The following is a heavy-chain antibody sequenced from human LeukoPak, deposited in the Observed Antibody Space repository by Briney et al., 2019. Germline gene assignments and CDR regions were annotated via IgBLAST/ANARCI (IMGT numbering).Heavy chain of an antibody. V-gene: IGHV3-21*01. CDR2: ISYSGRDK. CDR1: GFTFSTYA. D-gene: IGHD1-1*01. J-gene: IGHJ4*02. Sequence: PGGSLRLSCEASGFTFSTYAMNWVRQEAGKGLEWVSSISYSGRDKFYADSVKGRFTISRDNAKNSLYLEMNNLRAEDTAVFYCARERTDQLLLDFWGQGALVTVSS. CDR3: ARERTDQLLLDF.